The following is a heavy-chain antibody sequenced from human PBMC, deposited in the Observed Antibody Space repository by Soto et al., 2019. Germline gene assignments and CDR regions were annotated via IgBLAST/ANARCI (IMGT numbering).Heavy chain of an antibody. CDR3: ARVPDR. V-gene: IGHV4-59*12. Sequence: PSETLSLTCTVAGASFNGFYWSWIRQSPGQGLEWIGCLYSSGGTYFNPSLKRRSSISLDRSKKQFSLRLSSVTAADTAVYYCARVPDRWGQGNLVTVSS. CDR2: LYSSGGT. CDR1: GASFNGFY. J-gene: IGHJ5*02. D-gene: IGHD2-2*01.